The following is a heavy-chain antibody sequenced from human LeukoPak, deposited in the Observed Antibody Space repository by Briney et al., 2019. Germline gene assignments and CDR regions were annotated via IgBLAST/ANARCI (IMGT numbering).Heavy chain of an antibody. J-gene: IGHJ1*01. D-gene: IGHD1-26*01. CDR2: INHSGNT. Sequence: SETLSLTCAVSSGSIASTTWWSWVRQPPGKGLEWIGEINHSGNTYYSPSLKSRVTTSVDTSDNQFSLTLTSVTAADTAVYYCALGFHDVWELWGQGTLVTVSS. CDR3: ALGFHDVWEL. V-gene: IGHV4-4*02. CDR1: SGSIASTTW.